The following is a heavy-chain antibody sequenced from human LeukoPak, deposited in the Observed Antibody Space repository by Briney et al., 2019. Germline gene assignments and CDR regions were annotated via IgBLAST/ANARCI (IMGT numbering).Heavy chain of an antibody. Sequence: GGSLRLSCAASGFTVSSNYMNWVRQAPGKGLEWVSVIYSGGSTYYADSVKGRFTISRDNSKNTLYLQMNSLRAEDTAVYYCAKDLDSTGSWPPEYFQHWGQGSLVTVSS. CDR2: IYSGGST. V-gene: IGHV3-53*01. J-gene: IGHJ1*01. CDR3: AKDLDSTGSWPPEYFQH. CDR1: GFTVSSNY. D-gene: IGHD3-22*01.